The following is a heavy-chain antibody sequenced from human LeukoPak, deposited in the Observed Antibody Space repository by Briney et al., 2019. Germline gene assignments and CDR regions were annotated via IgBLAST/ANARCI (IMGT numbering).Heavy chain of an antibody. CDR1: GYTFTDYY. J-gene: IGHJ4*02. CDR2: IDPNSGGT. Sequence: GASVKVSCKASGYTFTDYYIHWVRQAPGQGLEWMGWIDPNSGGTNYAQKFQGRVTMTRDTSISTAYMEMSRLRSDDTAVYYCASYGASYGDSFDYWGQGTLVTVSS. V-gene: IGHV1-2*02. D-gene: IGHD4-17*01. CDR3: ASYGASYGDSFDY.